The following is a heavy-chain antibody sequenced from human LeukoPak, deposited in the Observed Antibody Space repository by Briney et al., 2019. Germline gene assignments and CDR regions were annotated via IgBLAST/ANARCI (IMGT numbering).Heavy chain of an antibody. CDR3: ARSSSSWYDFDY. J-gene: IGHJ4*02. CDR2: IYWNDDK. Sequence: SSPTLVKPTQTLTLTCTLSGFSLSTSGVGVGWIRQPPGKAPEWLALIYWNDDKRYSPSLKSRLTITKDTSKNQVVLTMTNMDPVDTATYYCARSSSSWYDFDYWGQGTLVTVSS. D-gene: IGHD6-13*01. CDR1: GFSLSTSGVG. V-gene: IGHV2-5*01.